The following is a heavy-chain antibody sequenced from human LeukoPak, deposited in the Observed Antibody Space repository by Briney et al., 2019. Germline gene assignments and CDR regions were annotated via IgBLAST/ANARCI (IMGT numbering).Heavy chain of an antibody. CDR1: GGSFSGYY. V-gene: IGHV4-34*01. CDR2: INHSGST. J-gene: IGHJ4*02. CDR3: ARQNVWYFDY. Sequence: SETPSLTCAVYGGSFSGYYWSWIRQSPGKGLEWIGEINHSGSTNYNPSLKSRVTISVDTSKNQFSLKLRSVTAADTAVYYCARQNVWYFDYWGQGTLVTVSS.